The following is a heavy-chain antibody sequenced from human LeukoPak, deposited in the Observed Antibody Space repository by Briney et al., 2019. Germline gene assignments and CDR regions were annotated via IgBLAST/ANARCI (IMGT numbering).Heavy chain of an antibody. CDR1: GGSISSYY. Sequence: SETLSLTCTVSGGSISSYYRSWIRQPPGKGLEWIGYIYYSGSTNYNRSLKSRVTISVDTSKNQFSLRLSSVTAADTAVYYCARAGWYGRYFDYWGQGTLVTVSS. CDR3: ARAGWYGRYFDY. J-gene: IGHJ4*02. D-gene: IGHD6-19*01. CDR2: IYYSGST. V-gene: IGHV4-59*01.